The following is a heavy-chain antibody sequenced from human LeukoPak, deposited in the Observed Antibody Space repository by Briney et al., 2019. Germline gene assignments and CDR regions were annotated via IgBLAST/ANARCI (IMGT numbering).Heavy chain of an antibody. V-gene: IGHV4-4*07. Sequence: SETLSLTCTVSGGSISSYYWSWIRQPAGKGLEWIGRIYTSGSTNYNPSLKSRVTMSVDTSKNQFSLKLSSVTAADTAVYYCARVSTVTTFTYYYYYGMDVWGQGTTVTVSS. D-gene: IGHD4-17*01. J-gene: IGHJ6*02. CDR1: GGSISSYY. CDR2: IYTSGST. CDR3: ARVSTVTTFTYYYYYGMDV.